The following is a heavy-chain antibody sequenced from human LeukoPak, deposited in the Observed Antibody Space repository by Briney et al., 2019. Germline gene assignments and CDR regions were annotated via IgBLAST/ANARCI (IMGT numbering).Heavy chain of an antibody. V-gene: IGHV3-21*01. Sequence: GGSLRLSCAASGFSFSSHSMYWVRQAPGRGLEWVSSISSSSSYIYYADSVKGRFTISRDNAKKSLYLQMNSLRVDDTAVYYCAKDRGIIVIMTTGGMDVWGQGTTVTVSS. J-gene: IGHJ6*02. D-gene: IGHD3-22*01. CDR2: ISSSSSYI. CDR1: GFSFSSHS. CDR3: AKDRGIIVIMTTGGMDV.